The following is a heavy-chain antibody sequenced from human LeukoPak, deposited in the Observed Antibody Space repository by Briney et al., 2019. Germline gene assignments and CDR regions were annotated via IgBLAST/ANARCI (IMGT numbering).Heavy chain of an antibody. V-gene: IGHV3-30-3*01. Sequence: GGSLRLSRAASGFTFSDYNMHWVRQAPGKGLDWVALMSPDGNKKYYADSVKGRFTISRDNSKNTVDLQLNSLRAEDTAVYYCARDLIGRYTFDYCGRGTLVTVSS. CDR1: GFTFSDYN. D-gene: IGHD3-10*01. J-gene: IGHJ4*02. CDR3: ARDLIGRYTFDY. CDR2: MSPDGNKK.